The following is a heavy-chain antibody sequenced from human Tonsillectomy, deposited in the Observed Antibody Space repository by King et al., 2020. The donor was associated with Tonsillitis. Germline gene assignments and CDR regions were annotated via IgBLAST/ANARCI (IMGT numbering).Heavy chain of an antibody. Sequence: VQLVESGAEVKKPGSSVKVSCKASGGSINNYAISWVRQAPGQGLEWMGGIIPIFGIPNYAQKFQGRVTITADKSTSTAYMELSSLRSEDTAVFYCARAQWELARIRRGYYMDVWGKGTTVTVSS. CDR2: IIPIFGIP. V-gene: IGHV1-69*17. D-gene: IGHD1-26*01. CDR1: GGSINNYA. J-gene: IGHJ6*03. CDR3: ARAQWELARIRRGYYMDV.